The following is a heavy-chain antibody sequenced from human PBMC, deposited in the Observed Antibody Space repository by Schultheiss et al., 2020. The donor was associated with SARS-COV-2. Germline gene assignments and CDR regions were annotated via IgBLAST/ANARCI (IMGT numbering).Heavy chain of an antibody. CDR2: IWYDGSNK. CDR1: GFTFSSYG. CDR3: ARSAPGGDYFDY. Sequence: GGSLRLSCAASGFTFSSYGMHWVRQAPGKGLEWVAVIWYDGSNKYYADSVKGRFTISRDNAKNTLYLQMNSLRAEDTAVYYCARSAPGGDYFDYWGQGTLVTVSS. D-gene: IGHD3-16*01. V-gene: IGHV3-33*01. J-gene: IGHJ4*02.